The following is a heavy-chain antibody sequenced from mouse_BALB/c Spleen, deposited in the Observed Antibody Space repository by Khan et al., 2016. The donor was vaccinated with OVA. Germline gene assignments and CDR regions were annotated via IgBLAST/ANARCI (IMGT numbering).Heavy chain of an antibody. Sequence: DLVKPGTSVKLSCKASGYTFTSYWINWIKQRPGQGLEWIGRIGPGSSNTYYNEMFKGKAALTVDTSSSTAYIQLSSLSSEDSAVYFSARVDYYGRNCYAMDYWGQGTSVTVSS. CDR3: ARVDYYGRNCYAMDY. CDR2: IGPGSSNT. J-gene: IGHJ4*01. D-gene: IGHD1-1*01. CDR1: GYTFTSYW. V-gene: IGHV1S41*01.